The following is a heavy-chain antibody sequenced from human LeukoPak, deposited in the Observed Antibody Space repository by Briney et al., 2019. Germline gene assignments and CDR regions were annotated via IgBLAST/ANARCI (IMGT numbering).Heavy chain of an antibody. V-gene: IGHV1-18*01. D-gene: IGHD1-26*01. Sequence: ASVKVSCNASGYAFDSYGLTWVRQAPGQGLEWMGWIIAYNGNTNYAQKLQGRVTMTTDTSTSTASMELRSMRSAATAVYYCARAIDSGSYCGFGYWGKGTLVTVSS. CDR2: IIAYNGNT. J-gene: IGHJ4*02. CDR3: ARAIDSGSYCGFGY. CDR1: GYAFDSYG.